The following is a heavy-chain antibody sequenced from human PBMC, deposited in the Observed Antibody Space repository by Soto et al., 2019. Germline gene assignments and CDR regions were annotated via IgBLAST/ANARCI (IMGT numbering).Heavy chain of an antibody. CDR3: ARTDNPYDYSSSSHAAFLQH. V-gene: IGHV5-10-1*01. CDR2: IDPSDSYS. Sequence: GESLKSSCKGSGYSFTTYWISWVRQMPGKGLEWMGRIDPSDSYSNYSPSFQGHVTISVDKSLSTVYLQWTSLKASDTAIYYCARTDNPYDYSSSSHAAFLQHWGQGTLATVAS. D-gene: IGHD6-6*01. CDR1: GYSFTTYW. J-gene: IGHJ1*01.